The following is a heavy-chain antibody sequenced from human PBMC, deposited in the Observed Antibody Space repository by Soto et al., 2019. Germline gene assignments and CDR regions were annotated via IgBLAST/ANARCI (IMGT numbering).Heavy chain of an antibody. V-gene: IGHV1-8*01. CDR1: GYTFSNYD. CDR3: AKVSRRGASIDYDY. D-gene: IGHD3-22*01. Sequence: QVQLVQSGAEVKEPGASVKVSCRASGYTFSNYDMNWVRQATGQGPEWIGWMNPNTGDTGYAQKLQGRVTMTRNISTNTADMELSSLRYEDTAVYYCAKVSRRGASIDYDYWGQGTVVTVSS. J-gene: IGHJ4*02. CDR2: MNPNTGDT.